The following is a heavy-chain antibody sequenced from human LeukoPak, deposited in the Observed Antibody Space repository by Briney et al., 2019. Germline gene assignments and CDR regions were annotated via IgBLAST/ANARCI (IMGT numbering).Heavy chain of an antibody. D-gene: IGHD3-22*01. CDR2: ISGSGGST. Sequence: GGSLRLSCVPSGFIFSNYAMSWVRQAPGKGLEWVSSISGSGGSTHYVDSVKGRFTISRDKTKNTLYLQMNSLRAEDTAVYYCAKSSYYDASGYYREYYFDSWGQGTLVTVSS. J-gene: IGHJ4*02. CDR1: GFIFSNYA. V-gene: IGHV3-23*01. CDR3: AKSSYYDASGYYREYYFDS.